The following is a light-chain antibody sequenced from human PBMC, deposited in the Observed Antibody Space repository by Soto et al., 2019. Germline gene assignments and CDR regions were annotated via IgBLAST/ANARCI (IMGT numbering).Light chain of an antibody. CDR3: QQYGSSPYT. J-gene: IGKJ2*01. CDR2: GEA. CDR1: RSVNSGY. V-gene: IGKV3-20*01. Sequence: ENVLTQSPGTLSLSAGERATLSCRASRSVNSGYLAWYQQKPRQAPRLRLYGEANRTAGIPERFSGSGSGTAFTISISRMVPEDFAVYSCQQYGSSPYTFGQGTKLEI.